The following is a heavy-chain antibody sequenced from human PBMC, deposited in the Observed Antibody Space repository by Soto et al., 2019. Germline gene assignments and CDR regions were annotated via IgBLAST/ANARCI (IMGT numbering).Heavy chain of an antibody. CDR1: GAPITSSDYF. CDR2: MHTSGGT. CDR3: AEIVVGANLHSDVDH. V-gene: IGHV4-39*01. D-gene: IGHD2-15*01. J-gene: IGHJ4*02. Sequence: PSETLSLTCTVSGAPITSSDYFWAWIRQPPGRGLEFIASMHTSGGTYHASSLKSRATMSLDTSKSQFSLKLQSVTAADTATYFCAEIVVGANLHSDVDHWGQGTLVTVSS.